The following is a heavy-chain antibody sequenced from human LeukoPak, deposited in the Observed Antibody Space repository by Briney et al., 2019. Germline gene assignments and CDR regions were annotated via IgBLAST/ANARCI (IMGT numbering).Heavy chain of an antibody. CDR2: IYYSVST. V-gene: IGHV4-39*01. CDR3: AMGRNWNLHFDY. Sequence: SETLSLTCTVSVGSISSSSYYWGWVRQPPRKWREWHGNIYYSVSTYYNPSLKSQVTIPVDTSKNQFSLKLSSVTAADTAVYYCAMGRNWNLHFDYWGQGTLVTVSS. D-gene: IGHD1-7*01. CDR1: VGSISSSSYY. J-gene: IGHJ4*02.